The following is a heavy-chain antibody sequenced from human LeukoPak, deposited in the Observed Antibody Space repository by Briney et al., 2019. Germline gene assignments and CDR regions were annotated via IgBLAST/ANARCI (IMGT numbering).Heavy chain of an antibody. J-gene: IGHJ4*02. CDR1: GFTFSSYS. V-gene: IGHV3-21*04. CDR3: ARFRVGATWYFDY. Sequence: PGGSLRLSCAASGFTFSSYSMTWVRQAPGKGLEWVSSISSSSSYIYYADSVKGRFTISRDNAKNSLYLQMNSLRAEDTAVYYCARFRVGATWYFDYWGQGTLVTVSS. CDR2: ISSSSSYI. D-gene: IGHD1-26*01.